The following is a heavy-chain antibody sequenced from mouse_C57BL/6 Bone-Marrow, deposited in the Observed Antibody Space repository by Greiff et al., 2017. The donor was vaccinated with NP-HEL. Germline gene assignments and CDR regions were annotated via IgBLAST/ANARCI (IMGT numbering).Heavy chain of an antibody. CDR1: GFTFSDYY. V-gene: IGHV5-12*01. Sequence: EVQGVESGGGLVQPGGSLKLSCAASGFTFSDYYMYWVRQTPEKRLEWVAYISNGGGSTYYPDTVKGRFTISRENAKNTLYLQISLLKSEDTAMYCCARHQETAQALAYWGQGTLVTVSA. D-gene: IGHD3-2*02. CDR2: ISNGGGST. J-gene: IGHJ3*01. CDR3: ARHQETAQALAY.